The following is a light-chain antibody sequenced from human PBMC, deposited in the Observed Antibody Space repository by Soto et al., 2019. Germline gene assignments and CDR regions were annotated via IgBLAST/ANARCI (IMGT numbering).Light chain of an antibody. V-gene: IGKV1-5*01. CDR1: QSISSY. J-gene: IGKJ1*01. Sequence: DIQMTQSPSSLSASVGDRVTITCRASQSISSYLNWYQQKPGKAPKLLIYDASSLESGVPSRFSGSGSGTEFTLTISNLQPDDFATYYCQQYENYWTFGQGTKVDIK. CDR3: QQYENYWT. CDR2: DAS.